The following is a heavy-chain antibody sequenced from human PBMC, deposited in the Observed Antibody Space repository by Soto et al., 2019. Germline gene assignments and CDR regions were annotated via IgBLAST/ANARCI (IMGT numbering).Heavy chain of an antibody. J-gene: IGHJ4*02. CDR1: WYTFNTYY. Sequence: GASVKVSCKPSWYTFNTYYLHLLRHSPGQALEWMGVIHPSGGGTTYAQKFLGRVTVTRDTSTSTVFMELSSLRSDDTAVYYCARGGHIAVATASFDYWGQGTLVTVSS. D-gene: IGHD2-21*02. CDR3: ARGGHIAVATASFDY. V-gene: IGHV1-46*02. CDR2: IHPSGGGT.